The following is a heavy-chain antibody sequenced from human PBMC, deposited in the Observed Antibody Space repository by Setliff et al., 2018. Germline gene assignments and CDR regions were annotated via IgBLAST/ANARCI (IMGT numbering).Heavy chain of an antibody. CDR1: DFSVSSVYY. J-gene: IGHJ2*01. D-gene: IGHD2-2*01. CDR3: ARTSTGRYFDL. CDR2: VHYSGST. V-gene: IGHV4-38-2*01. Sequence: PSETLSLTCAVSDFSVSSVYYWGWIRQPPGKGLEWIANVHYSGSTYYNPSLESRVTMSVDTSKSQFSLNLYSVTAADTAVYYCARTSTGRYFDLWGRGTLVTVSS.